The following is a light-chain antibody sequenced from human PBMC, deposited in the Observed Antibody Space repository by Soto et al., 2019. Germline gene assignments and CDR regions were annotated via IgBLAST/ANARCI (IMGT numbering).Light chain of an antibody. Sequence: EIVLTQSPGTLSWSPGERATLSCRASQSVSTNYLAWYQHKPGQAPRLLIYGASRRANGIPDRFSGSGSGTEFTLTINRLEHEDFAVYYCQQYATSARLSFGPGTKVDI. V-gene: IGKV3-20*01. J-gene: IGKJ3*01. CDR1: QSVSTNY. CDR2: GAS. CDR3: QQYATSARLS.